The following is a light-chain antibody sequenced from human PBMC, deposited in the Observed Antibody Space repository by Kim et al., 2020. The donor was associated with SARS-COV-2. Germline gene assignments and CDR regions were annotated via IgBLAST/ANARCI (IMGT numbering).Light chain of an antibody. Sequence: SPGERATPSCRASQSVRRNNLAGYKQKPGQARRLRIDGASTRATGIPGWVSGSGSGTDFTPTISRLENEELAVYYSQKSGSSPLTSGGGTKGDIK. J-gene: IGKJ4*01. CDR3: QKSGSSPLT. CDR2: GAS. V-gene: IGKV3-20*01. CDR1: QSVRRNN.